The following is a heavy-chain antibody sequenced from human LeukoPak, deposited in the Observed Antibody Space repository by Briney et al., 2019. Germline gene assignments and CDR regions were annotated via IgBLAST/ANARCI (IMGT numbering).Heavy chain of an antibody. Sequence: PSETLSLTCTVSGGSISSSSYYWGWIRQPPGKGLEWIGSIYYSGSTYYNPSLKSRVTISVDTSKSQFSLKLSSVTAADTAVYYCARRFKGDYYFDYWGQGTLVTVSS. V-gene: IGHV4-39*01. J-gene: IGHJ4*02. D-gene: IGHD2-21*02. CDR3: ARRFKGDYYFDY. CDR1: GGSISSSSYY. CDR2: IYYSGST.